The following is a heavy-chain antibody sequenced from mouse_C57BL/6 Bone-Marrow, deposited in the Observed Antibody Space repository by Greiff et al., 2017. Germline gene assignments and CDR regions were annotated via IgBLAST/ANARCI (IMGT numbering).Heavy chain of an antibody. V-gene: IGHV1-56*01. CDR3: ASWGYWGSSTYFDD. Sequence: VQLQQSGPELVRPGASVKMSCKASGYTFTSHWMQWVRQRPGQGLEWIGEIVPGSGSTYYNEKFKGKATLTVNTSSSTAYMQLSSLTSEDSAVYFCASWGYWGSSTYFDDWGQGTTRTVSS. CDR1: GYTFTSHW. CDR2: IVPGSGST. D-gene: IGHD1-1*01. J-gene: IGHJ2*01.